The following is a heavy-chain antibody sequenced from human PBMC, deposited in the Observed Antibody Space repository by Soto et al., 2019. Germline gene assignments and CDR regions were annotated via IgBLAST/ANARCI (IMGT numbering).Heavy chain of an antibody. D-gene: IGHD2-8*01. V-gene: IGHV3-33*01. CDR1: GFTFSSYG. Sequence: GGSLRLSCAASGFTFSSYGMHWVRQAPGKGLEWVAVIWYDGSNKYYADSVKGRFTISRDNSKNTLYLQMNSLRAEDTAVYYCARDSVCTNGVCYLWDAFDIWGQGTMVTVSS. CDR2: IWYDGSNK. CDR3: ARDSVCTNGVCYLWDAFDI. J-gene: IGHJ3*02.